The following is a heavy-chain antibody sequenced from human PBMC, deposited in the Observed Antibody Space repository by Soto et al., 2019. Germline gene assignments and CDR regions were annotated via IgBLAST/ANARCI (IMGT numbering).Heavy chain of an antibody. D-gene: IGHD3-22*01. V-gene: IGHV4-31*03. Sequence: PSETLALTCTVSGGSISSGGYYWSWIRQHPGKGLEWIGYIYYSGSTYYNPSLKSRVTISVDTSKNQFSLKLSSVTAADTAVYYCARDHYDSSRHNWFDPRGQGTLVTVSA. CDR1: GGSISSGGYY. CDR2: IYYSGST. CDR3: ARDHYDSSRHNWFDP. J-gene: IGHJ5*02.